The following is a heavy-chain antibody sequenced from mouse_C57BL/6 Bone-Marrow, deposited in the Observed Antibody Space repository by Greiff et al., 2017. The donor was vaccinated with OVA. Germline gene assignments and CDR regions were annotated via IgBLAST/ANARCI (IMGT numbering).Heavy chain of an antibody. D-gene: IGHD2-1*01. CDR2: IDPETGGT. CDR1: GYTFTDYE. Sequence: VQLQQSGAELVRPGASVTLSCKASGYTFTDYEMHWVKQTPVHGLEWIGAIDPETGGTAYNQKFKGKAILTADKSSSTAYMELRSLTSEDSAFYYCKGNVSYFDYWGQGTTLTVSS. V-gene: IGHV1-15*01. CDR3: KGNVSYFDY. J-gene: IGHJ2*01.